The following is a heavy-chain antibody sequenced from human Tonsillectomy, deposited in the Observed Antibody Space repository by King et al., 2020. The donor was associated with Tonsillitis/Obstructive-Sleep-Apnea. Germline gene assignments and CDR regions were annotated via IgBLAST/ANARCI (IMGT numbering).Heavy chain of an antibody. Sequence: VQLVESGAEVKKPGASVKVSCKASGYTFTSYYMHWVRQAPGQGLEWMAIINPSGGSTSYAQTFQGRVTMTRDTSTSTVYMELSSLRSEDTAVYYCARSVAVAGTCDYWGQGTLVTVSS. CDR1: GYTFTSYY. J-gene: IGHJ4*02. CDR2: INPSGGST. V-gene: IGHV1-46*01. D-gene: IGHD6-19*01. CDR3: ARSVAVAGTCDY.